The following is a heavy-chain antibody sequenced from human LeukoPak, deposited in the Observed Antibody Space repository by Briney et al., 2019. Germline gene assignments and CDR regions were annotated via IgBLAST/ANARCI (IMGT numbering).Heavy chain of an antibody. CDR2: ISSSSSYI. J-gene: IGHJ3*02. CDR1: GFTFSSYA. Sequence: GGSLRLSCAASGFTFSSYAMSWVRQAPGKGLEWVSSISSSSSYIYYADSVKGRFTISRDNAKNSLYLQMNSLRAEDTAVYYCARAGGGSGSSGYYPIRIDAFDIWGQGTMVTVSS. D-gene: IGHD3-22*01. CDR3: ARAGGGSGSSGYYPIRIDAFDI. V-gene: IGHV3-21*01.